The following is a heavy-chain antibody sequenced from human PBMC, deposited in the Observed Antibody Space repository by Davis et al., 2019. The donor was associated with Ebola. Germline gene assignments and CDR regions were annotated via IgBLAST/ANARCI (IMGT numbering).Heavy chain of an antibody. CDR3: ARGQIGSYSDP. V-gene: IGHV4-59*12. Sequence: PSETLSLTCTVSGGSISSYYWSWIRQPPGKGLEWIGYIYYSGSTSYNPSLKSRVTISVDTSKNQFSLKLSSVTAADTAVYYCARGQIGSYSDPWGQGTLVTVSS. D-gene: IGHD1-26*01. CDR2: IYYSGST. CDR1: GGSISSYY. J-gene: IGHJ5*02.